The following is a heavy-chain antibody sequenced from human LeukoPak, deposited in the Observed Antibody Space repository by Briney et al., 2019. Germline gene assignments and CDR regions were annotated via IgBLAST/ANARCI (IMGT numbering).Heavy chain of an antibody. Sequence: GGSLRLSCAASGFIFNSHSMNWVRQAPGKGLEWVSSISGSGGSTYYADSVKGRFTISRDNSKNTLYLQMNSLRAEDTAVYYCARAGAAGNDYWGQGTLVTVSS. CDR3: ARAGAAGNDY. CDR2: ISGSGGST. D-gene: IGHD6-13*01. V-gene: IGHV3-23*01. J-gene: IGHJ4*02. CDR1: GFIFNSHS.